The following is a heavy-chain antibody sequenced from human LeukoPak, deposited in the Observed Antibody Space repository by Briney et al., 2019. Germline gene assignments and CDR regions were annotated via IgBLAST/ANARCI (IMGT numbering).Heavy chain of an antibody. V-gene: IGHV4-39*01. J-gene: IGHJ4*02. CDR3: ARGGDLSFDY. Sequence: SETLSLTCTVSGGSISSSSYYWGWIRQPPGKGLEWIGSIYYSGSTYYNPSLKSRVTISVDTPKNQFSLKLSSVTAADTAVYYCARGGDLSFDYWGQGTLVTVSS. D-gene: IGHD3-16*01. CDR2: IYYSGST. CDR1: GGSISSSSYY.